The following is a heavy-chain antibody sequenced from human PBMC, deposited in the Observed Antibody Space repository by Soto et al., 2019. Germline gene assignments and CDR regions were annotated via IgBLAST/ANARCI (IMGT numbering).Heavy chain of an antibody. V-gene: IGHV4-31*03. D-gene: IGHD2-2*02. CDR2: IYYSGST. Sequence: SETLSLTCTVSGGSISSVGNSCAWPRKHPGKGLEWIGYIYYSGSTYYNPSLKSRVTISVDTSKNQFSLKLSSVTAADTAVYYCARGANTEAFDIWGQGTMVTVSS. J-gene: IGHJ3*02. CDR1: GGSISSVGNS. CDR3: ARGANTEAFDI.